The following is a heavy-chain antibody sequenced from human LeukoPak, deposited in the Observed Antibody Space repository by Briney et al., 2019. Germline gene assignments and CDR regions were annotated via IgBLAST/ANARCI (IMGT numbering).Heavy chain of an antibody. CDR3: AADLSNPRMGASYLDS. V-gene: IGHV1-58*01. CDR1: GFTSTNFA. J-gene: IGHJ4*02. Sequence: SVKVSCKASGFTSTNFAVQWVRQARGQRLEWIGWIIVGSGATKCAQDFQERVTITRDLSTSTLYMELRSLTSEDTAVYYCAADLSNPRMGASYLDSWGQGTLVTISS. D-gene: IGHD3-16*01. CDR2: IIVGSGAT.